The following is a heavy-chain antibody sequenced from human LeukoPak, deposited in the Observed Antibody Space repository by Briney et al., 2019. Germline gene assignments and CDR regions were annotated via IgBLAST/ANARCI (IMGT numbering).Heavy chain of an antibody. J-gene: IGHJ6*03. V-gene: IGHV3-21*01. CDR2: ISSSSSYI. D-gene: IGHD6-13*01. Sequence: GGSLRLSCAASEFTFSSYSMNWVRQAPGKGLEWVSSISSSSSYIYYADSVKGRFTISRDNAKNSLYLQMNSLRAEDTAVYYCARDLGGSSLDYYYYYMDVWGKGTTVTVSS. CDR3: ARDLGGSSLDYYYYYMDV. CDR1: EFTFSSYS.